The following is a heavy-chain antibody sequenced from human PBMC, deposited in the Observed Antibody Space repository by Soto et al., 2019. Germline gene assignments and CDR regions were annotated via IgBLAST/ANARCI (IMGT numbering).Heavy chain of an antibody. J-gene: IGHJ4*02. V-gene: IGHV4-4*07. CDR3: ARGGPAGLISSSWSFDY. CDR1: GGSISSYY. Sequence: QVQLQESGPGLVKPSETLSLTCTVSGGSISSYYWSWIRQPAGKGLEWIGRIYTSGSTNYNPSLKSRVTMSVDTSKNQFSLKLSSATAADTAVYYCARGGPAGLISSSWSFDYWGQGTLVTVSS. D-gene: IGHD6-13*01. CDR2: IYTSGST.